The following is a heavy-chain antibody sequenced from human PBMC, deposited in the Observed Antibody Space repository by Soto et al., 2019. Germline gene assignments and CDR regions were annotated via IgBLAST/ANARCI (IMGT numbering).Heavy chain of an antibody. J-gene: IGHJ4*02. Sequence: GASVKVSCKASGYTFTSYAMHWVRQAPGQRLEWMGWINAGNGNTKCSQKFQGRVTITRDTSASTAYMELSSLRSEDTAVYYCARGGPPIDYWGQGTLVTVSS. CDR1: GYTFTSYA. D-gene: IGHD3-10*01. V-gene: IGHV1-3*01. CDR2: INAGNGNT. CDR3: ARGGPPIDY.